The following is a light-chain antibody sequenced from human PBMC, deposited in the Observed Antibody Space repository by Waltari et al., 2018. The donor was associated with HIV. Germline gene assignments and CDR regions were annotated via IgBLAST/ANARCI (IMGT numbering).Light chain of an antibody. CDR3: QAWDSSSSTVV. CDR1: HLGDKY. CDR2: RDT. V-gene: IGLV3-1*01. Sequence: SSELTQPPSVSVSPGQTASIPCPGDHLGDKYACWYQQKPGQSPVWGIYRDTKRPSGMPERFSGSNSGNTATLTISGTQAMDEADYYCQAWDSSSSTVVFGGGTKLTVL. J-gene: IGLJ2*01.